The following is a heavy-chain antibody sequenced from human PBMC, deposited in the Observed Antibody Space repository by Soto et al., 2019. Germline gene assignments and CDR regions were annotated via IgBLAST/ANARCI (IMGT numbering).Heavy chain of an antibody. Sequence: QVQLVQSGAEVKQPGASVKVSCKASGYTFTTYGFTWVRQTPGQELEWLGWISTYNGNTKYAQKVQGRLTMTTDTSTSTAHMELTSLRSDDTALYYCARTTVTASYYYMDVWGKGSTVTVSS. CDR2: ISTYNGNT. CDR3: ARTTVTASYYYMDV. J-gene: IGHJ6*03. D-gene: IGHD4-17*01. V-gene: IGHV1-18*01. CDR1: GYTFTTYG.